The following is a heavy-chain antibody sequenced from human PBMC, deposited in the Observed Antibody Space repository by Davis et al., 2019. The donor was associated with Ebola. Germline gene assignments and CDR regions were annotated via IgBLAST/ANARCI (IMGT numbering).Heavy chain of an antibody. CDR3: ATAADMEGWVADFDY. CDR2: TSESGSTV. V-gene: IGHV3-11*01. Sequence: GESLKISCAVSGFIFSDYYMSWIRQAPGKGLEWVLYTSESGSTVHHADSVKGRCTISRDNAKNSLFLQIDSLRVEDTAVYYCATAADMEGWVADFDYWGQGTVVNVSS. CDR1: GFIFSDYY. D-gene: IGHD2-15*01. J-gene: IGHJ4*02.